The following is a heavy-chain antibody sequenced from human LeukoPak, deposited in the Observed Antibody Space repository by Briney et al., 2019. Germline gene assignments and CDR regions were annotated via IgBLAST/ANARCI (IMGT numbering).Heavy chain of an antibody. Sequence: GGSLSLSWATSGFTFSSYGISWVRQAPGKGLEWVSAISGSGGSTYYADSVKGRFTISRDNSKNTLYLQVNSLRAEDTAVYYCAKGGKRDVTPFEYWGQGTLVTVS. D-gene: IGHD3-16*01. J-gene: IGHJ4*02. V-gene: IGHV3-23*01. CDR2: ISGSGGST. CDR1: GFTFSSYG. CDR3: AKGGKRDVTPFEY.